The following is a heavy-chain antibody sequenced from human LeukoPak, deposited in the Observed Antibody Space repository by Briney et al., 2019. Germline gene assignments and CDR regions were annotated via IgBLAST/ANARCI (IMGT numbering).Heavy chain of an antibody. CDR1: GYSISSGYY. CDR3: ARDGSSSWYRGYYFHY. CDR2: IYYSGST. Sequence: SETLSLTCVVSGYSISSGYYWSWIRQPPGRGLEWFGYIYYSGSTNYNPSLKSRVTISVDTSKNQFSLKLSSVTAADPAVHYCARDGSSSWYRGYYFHYWRQATLATVYS. V-gene: IGHV4-61*01. D-gene: IGHD6-13*01. J-gene: IGHJ4*02.